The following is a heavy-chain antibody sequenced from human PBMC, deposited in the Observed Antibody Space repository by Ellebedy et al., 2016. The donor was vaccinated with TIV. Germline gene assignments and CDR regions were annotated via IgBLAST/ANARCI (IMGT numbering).Heavy chain of an antibody. D-gene: IGHD3-16*02. CDR3: AKDPMYYDYVWGSYRSMGAFDY. J-gene: IGHJ4*02. Sequence: PGGSLRLSCVVSGFTFSSYGMNWVRQAPGKRLEWVLGISGGGTNTYYADSVKGRFTISRDNSKNTLYLQMNSLRADDTAVYYCAKDPMYYDYVWGSYRSMGAFDYWGQGTLVTVSS. CDR2: ISGGGTNT. CDR1: GFTFSSYG. V-gene: IGHV3-23*01.